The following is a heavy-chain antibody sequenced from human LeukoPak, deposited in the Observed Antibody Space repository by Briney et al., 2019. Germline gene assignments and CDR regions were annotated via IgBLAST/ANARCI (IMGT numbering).Heavy chain of an antibody. D-gene: IGHD3-22*01. J-gene: IGHJ4*02. CDR1: GFTVSSNY. CDR2: IYSGGST. V-gene: IGHV3-53*01. Sequence: GGYLRLSCAASGFTVSSNYMSWVRQAQGKGLEWVSVIYSGGSTYYADSVKGRFTISRDNSKNTLYLQMNSLRAEDTAVYYCARVSGYYPYYFDYWGQGTLVTVSS. CDR3: ARVSGYYPYYFDY.